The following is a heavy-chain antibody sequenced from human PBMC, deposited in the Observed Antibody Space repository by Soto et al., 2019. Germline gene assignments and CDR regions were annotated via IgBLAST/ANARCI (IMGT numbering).Heavy chain of an antibody. CDR3: TRALSGSYDS. Sequence: SQTLSLTCAISGDSVSSKSAAWNWIRQSPSRGLEWLGRTYYRSKWSTDHAVSVKSRITINPDTSKNQFSLQLNSVTPEDTALYYCTRALSGSYDSWGQGTLVTVS. D-gene: IGHD1-26*01. CDR2: TYYRSKWST. V-gene: IGHV6-1*01. CDR1: GDSVSSKSAA. J-gene: IGHJ5*01.